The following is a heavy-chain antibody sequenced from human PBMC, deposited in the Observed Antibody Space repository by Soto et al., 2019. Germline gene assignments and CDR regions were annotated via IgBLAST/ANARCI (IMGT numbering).Heavy chain of an antibody. V-gene: IGHV5-10-1*01. Sequence: LXESLKISCKGSGYSFTSYWISWVRQMPGKGLEWMGRIDPSDSYTNYSPSFQGHVTISADKSISTAYLQWSSLKASDTAMYYCARQGDYGNWFDPWGQGPLVTVSS. CDR1: GYSFTSYW. CDR2: IDPSDSYT. D-gene: IGHD4-17*01. J-gene: IGHJ5*02. CDR3: ARQGDYGNWFDP.